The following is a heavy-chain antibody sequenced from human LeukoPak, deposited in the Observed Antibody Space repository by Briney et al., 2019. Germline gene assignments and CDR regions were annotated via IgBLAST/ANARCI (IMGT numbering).Heavy chain of an antibody. J-gene: IGHJ4*02. CDR3: VKGRRRGYAYGTLES. CDR1: GFTFSNYA. CDR2: ISMDGVNT. Sequence: PGGSLRLSCAASGFTFSNYAMSWVRQAPGKGLEWVSLISMDGVNTFYADSVKGRFTISRDNNKNSLYLQMNGLRTDDTGLYYCVKGRRRGYAYGTLESWGQGTLVTVSS. D-gene: IGHD5-18*01. V-gene: IGHV3-43*02.